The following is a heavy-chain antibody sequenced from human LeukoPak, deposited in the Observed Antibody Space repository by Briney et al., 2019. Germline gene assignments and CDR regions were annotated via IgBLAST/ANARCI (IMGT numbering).Heavy chain of an antibody. CDR1: GFTVSSNY. J-gene: IGHJ4*02. CDR3: ARDGYCSGGSCYRAYYFDY. Sequence: GGSLRLSCAASGFTVSSNYMNWVRQAPGKGLEWVSVIYSGGSTYYVDSVKGRFTISRDNSKNTLYLQMNSLRAEDTAVYYCARDGYCSGGSCYRAYYFDYWGQGTLATVSS. V-gene: IGHV3-66*01. CDR2: IYSGGST. D-gene: IGHD2-15*01.